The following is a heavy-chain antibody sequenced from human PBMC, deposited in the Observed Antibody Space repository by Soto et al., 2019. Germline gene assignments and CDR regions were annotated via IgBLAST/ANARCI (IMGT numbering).Heavy chain of an antibody. Sequence: VQLLESGGGLVQPGGSLRLSCAASGFTFSSYAMSWVRQAPGKGLEWVSAISGSGGSTYYADSVKGRFTISRDNSKNTLYLQMNRLRAEDTAVYYCANDTRGYCSGGSCCSNYYYYYYMDVWGKGTTVTVSS. V-gene: IGHV3-23*01. J-gene: IGHJ6*03. CDR1: GFTFSSYA. CDR2: ISGSGGST. CDR3: ANDTRGYCSGGSCCSNYYYYYYMDV. D-gene: IGHD2-15*01.